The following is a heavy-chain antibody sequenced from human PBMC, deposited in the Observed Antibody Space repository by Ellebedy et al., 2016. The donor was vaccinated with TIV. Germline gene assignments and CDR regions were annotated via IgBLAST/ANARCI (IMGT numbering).Heavy chain of an antibody. CDR2: INSDGSST. J-gene: IGHJ5*02. Sequence: GESLKISCAASGFTFSSYWMHWVRQAPGKGLVWVSRINSDGSSTSYADSVKGRFTISRDNAKNTPYLQMNSLRAEDTAVYYCARGARKGGNWLDPWGQGTLVTVSS. D-gene: IGHD1-14*01. CDR3: ARGARKGGNWLDP. CDR1: GFTFSSYW. V-gene: IGHV3-74*01.